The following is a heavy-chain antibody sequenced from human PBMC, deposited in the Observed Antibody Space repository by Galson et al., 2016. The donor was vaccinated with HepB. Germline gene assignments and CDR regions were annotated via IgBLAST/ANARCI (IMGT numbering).Heavy chain of an antibody. J-gene: IGHJ4*02. CDR1: GFTFADSA. Sequence: SLRLSCATSGFTFADSAMTWVRQAPGKGLEWVGFIRSKTYGAATECGASVTGRSFISRDDPRGIVYLHMNNLKTEDTAVYFCARRSILDFWGQGALVTVSS. D-gene: IGHD5-24*01. CDR2: IRSKTYGAAT. V-gene: IGHV3-49*04. CDR3: ARRSILDF.